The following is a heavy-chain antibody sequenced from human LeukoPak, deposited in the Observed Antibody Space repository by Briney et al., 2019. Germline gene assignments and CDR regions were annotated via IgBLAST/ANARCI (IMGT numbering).Heavy chain of an antibody. Sequence: ASVKVSCKASGYTFTSYAMHWVRQAPGQRLEWMGWINAGNGNTKYSQKFQGRVTITRDTSASTAYMELSSLRSEDTAVYYCVRAPQWLVHWFDPWGQGTLVTVSS. CDR3: VRAPQWLVHWFDP. CDR1: GYTFTSYA. V-gene: IGHV1-3*01. D-gene: IGHD6-19*01. CDR2: INAGNGNT. J-gene: IGHJ5*02.